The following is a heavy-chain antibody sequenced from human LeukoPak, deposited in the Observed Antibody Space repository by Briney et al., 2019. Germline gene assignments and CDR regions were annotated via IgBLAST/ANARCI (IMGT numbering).Heavy chain of an antibody. J-gene: IGHJ4*02. CDR3: ATGRIQLWISYYFDY. V-gene: IGHV1-24*01. D-gene: IGHD5-18*01. CDR2: FDPEDGET. Sequence: GSSVKVSCKASGGTFSSHAISWVRQAPGQGLEWMGGFDPEDGETIYAQKFQGRVTMTEDTSTDTAYMELSSLRSEDTAVYYCATGRIQLWISYYFDYWGQGTLVTVSS. CDR1: GGTFSSHA.